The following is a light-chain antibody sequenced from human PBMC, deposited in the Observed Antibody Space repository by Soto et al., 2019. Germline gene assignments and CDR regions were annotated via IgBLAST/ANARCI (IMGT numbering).Light chain of an antibody. Sequence: QSALTQPRSVSGSPGQSVTISCTRTSSDVGGYNYVSWYQQHPSKAPKLMIYDVNKRPSGVPDRFSGSKSGNTASLTISGLQAEDEAGYYCCSYAGSYTYVVFGGGTKVTVL. J-gene: IGLJ2*01. V-gene: IGLV2-11*01. CDR2: DVN. CDR1: SSDVGGYNY. CDR3: CSYAGSYTYVV.